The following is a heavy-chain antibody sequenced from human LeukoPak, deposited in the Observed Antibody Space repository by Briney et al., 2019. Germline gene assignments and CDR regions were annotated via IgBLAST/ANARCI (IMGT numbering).Heavy chain of an antibody. CDR2: INSDGSST. Sequence: PGGSLRLSCAASGFTLSSYWMHWVRQAPGKGLVWVSRINSDGSSTSYADSVKGRFTISRDNAKNTLYLQMNSLRAEDTAVYYCARVRYNWNRDFDYWGQGTLVTVSS. J-gene: IGHJ4*02. V-gene: IGHV3-74*01. CDR1: GFTLSSYW. D-gene: IGHD1-20*01. CDR3: ARVRYNWNRDFDY.